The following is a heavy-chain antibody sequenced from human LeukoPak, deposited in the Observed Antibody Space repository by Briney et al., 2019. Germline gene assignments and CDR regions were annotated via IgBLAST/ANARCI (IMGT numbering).Heavy chain of an antibody. V-gene: IGHV1-46*01. CDR2: INPTGVST. CDR3: ARDHYHKVHSVMVTAPDY. Sequence: ASVKVSCKASGYTFTSYYMHWVRQAPGEGLEWMGIINPTGVSTSHAQKFQGRVTMTRDTSTSTVYMELSSLRSEDTAVYYCARDHYHKVHSVMVTAPDYWGQGTLVIVSS. J-gene: IGHJ4*02. CDR1: GYTFTSYY. D-gene: IGHD2-21*02.